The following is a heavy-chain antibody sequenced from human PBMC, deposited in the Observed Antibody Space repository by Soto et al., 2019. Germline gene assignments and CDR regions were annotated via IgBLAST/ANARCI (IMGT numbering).Heavy chain of an antibody. V-gene: IGHV4-59*01. CDR2: IYYSGST. Sequence: LSLTCTVSGGSISSYYWSWIRQPPGKGLEWIGYIYYSGSTNYNPSLKSRVTISVDTSKNQFPLKLSSVTAADTAVYYGARVRYYGSGSYYRAYYYYGMDVWGQGTTVTVSS. CDR1: GGSISSYY. CDR3: ARVRYYGSGSYYRAYYYYGMDV. J-gene: IGHJ6*02. D-gene: IGHD3-10*01.